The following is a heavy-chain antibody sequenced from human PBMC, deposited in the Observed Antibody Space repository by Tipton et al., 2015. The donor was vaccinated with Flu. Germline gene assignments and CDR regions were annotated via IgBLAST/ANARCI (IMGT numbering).Heavy chain of an antibody. CDR3: ARYVVVTVEGGLDH. D-gene: IGHD2-21*02. V-gene: IGHV1-69*09. CDR2: ITPILGV. Sequence: QVQLVQSGAEVKKPGDSLKISCKGSGYSFTNYWIAWVRQAPGQGVEWLGRITPILGVTYAQKFQGRVTITADKSTSTAYLELSSLRSEDTAVYYCARYVVVTVEGGLDHWGQGTLVTVSS. CDR1: GYSFTNYW. J-gene: IGHJ5*02.